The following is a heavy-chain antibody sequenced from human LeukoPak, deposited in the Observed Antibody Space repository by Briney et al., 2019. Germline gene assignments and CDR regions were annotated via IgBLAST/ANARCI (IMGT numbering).Heavy chain of an antibody. V-gene: IGHV1-46*01. Sequence: GASVKVSCKASGYTFTSYYIHWVRQAPGQGLEWMGIINPSGGGTGYAQKFQGRVTMTRDTSTSTVYMELSSLRPEDTAVYYCARDRYSSGWYLFDYWGQGTLVTVSS. CDR3: ARDRYSSGWYLFDY. CDR2: INPSGGGT. J-gene: IGHJ4*02. CDR1: GYTFTSYY. D-gene: IGHD6-19*01.